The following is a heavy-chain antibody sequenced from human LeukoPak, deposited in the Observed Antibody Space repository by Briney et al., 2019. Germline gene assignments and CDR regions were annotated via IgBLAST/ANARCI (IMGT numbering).Heavy chain of an antibody. CDR1: GFTFSSYG. J-gene: IGHJ4*02. Sequence: PGGSLRLSCAASGFTFSSYGMHWVRQAPGMGLEWVAVISYDGSNKYYADSVKGRFTISRDNSKNTLYLQMNSLRAEDTAVYYCASEVLWSGEWGTPFDYWGQGTLVTVSS. D-gene: IGHD3-10*01. CDR3: ASEVLWSGEWGTPFDY. V-gene: IGHV3-30*03. CDR2: ISYDGSNK.